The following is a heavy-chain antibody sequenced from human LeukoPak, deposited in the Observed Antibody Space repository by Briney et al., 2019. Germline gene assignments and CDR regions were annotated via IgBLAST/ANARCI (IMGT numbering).Heavy chain of an antibody. V-gene: IGHV3-7*01. CDR1: GFTFSSYW. D-gene: IGHD6-13*01. CDR2: IKQDGSEK. CDR3: ARVLGYSSSWYEYPTDAFDI. Sequence: GGSLRLSCAASGFTFSSYWMSWVRQAPGKGLEWMANIKQDGSEKYYVDSVKGRFTISRDNAKNSLYLQMNSLRAEDTAVYYCARVLGYSSSWYEYPTDAFDIWGQGTMVTVSS. J-gene: IGHJ3*02.